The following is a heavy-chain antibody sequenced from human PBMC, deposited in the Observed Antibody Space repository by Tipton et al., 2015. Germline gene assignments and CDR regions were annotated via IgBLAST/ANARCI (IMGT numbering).Heavy chain of an antibody. CDR3: ARGQGSLRFLEWVPNWFDP. CDR2: IDHSGGT. J-gene: IGHJ5*02. D-gene: IGHD3-3*01. Sequence: TLSLTCTVSGGSISDYYWNWIRQPPGKGLEWIGYIDHSGGTNYKSSLKSRVTISLDTSKSQFSLKLNSATAADTAVYFCARGQGSLRFLEWVPNWFDPWGQGTQVTVSS. CDR1: GGSISDYY. V-gene: IGHV4-59*12.